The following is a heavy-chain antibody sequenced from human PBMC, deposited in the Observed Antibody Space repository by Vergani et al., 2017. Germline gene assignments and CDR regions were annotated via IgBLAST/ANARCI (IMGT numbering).Heavy chain of an antibody. CDR1: GGSITSSSYY. CDR3: ARTESFILRYFHWAL. V-gene: IGHV4-39*01. CDR2: IYHSGGA. J-gene: IGHJ4*02. D-gene: IGHD3-9*01. Sequence: QVRLQESGPGLVKPSETLSLTCTVSGGSITSSSYYWGWIRQPPGKGLERIGNIYHSGGAYYNPSLKGRVTISVDTSKNQFSLEVTSVTAADTAIYFCARTESFILRYFHWALWGQGTLVTVSS.